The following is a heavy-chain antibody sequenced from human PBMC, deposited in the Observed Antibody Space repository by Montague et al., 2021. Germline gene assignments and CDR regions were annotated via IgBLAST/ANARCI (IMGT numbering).Heavy chain of an antibody. D-gene: IGHD2-2*01. CDR3: ARIPVGSKYYFDF. CDR1: GDSDCGVKLR. J-gene: IGHJ4*02. V-gene: IGHV6-1*01. Sequence: CAISGDSDCGVKLRRKWVKQTSESQLQWLVMRCYMPKRNNYYAESVKSRITIDPDTSKHQFSLHLNSVTPEDTAVYYCARIPVGSKYYFDFWGQGTLVTVSA. CDR2: RCYMPKRNN.